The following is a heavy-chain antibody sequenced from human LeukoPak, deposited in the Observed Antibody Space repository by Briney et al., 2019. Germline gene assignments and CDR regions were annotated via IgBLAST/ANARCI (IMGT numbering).Heavy chain of an antibody. D-gene: IGHD3-10*01. CDR1: GYTFTSYG. CDR3: ARDPYYDNWFDP. V-gene: IGHV1-18*04. CDR2: INTYNGNT. Sequence: ASVKVSCKASGYTFTSYGISWVRQAPGQGLEWMGWINTYNGNTEYAQKIQGRVTMTTDTSTSTAYMELRSLRSDDTAVYYCARDPYYDNWFDPWGQGTLVTVSS. J-gene: IGHJ5*02.